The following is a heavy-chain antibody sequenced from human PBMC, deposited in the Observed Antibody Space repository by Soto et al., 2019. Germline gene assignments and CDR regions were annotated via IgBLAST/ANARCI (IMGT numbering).Heavy chain of an antibody. CDR1: GGSISSDFHY. J-gene: IGHJ5*02. CDR3: AISQWGIVWFNP. CDR2: IYYSGST. D-gene: IGHD6-19*01. V-gene: IGHV4-30-4*01. Sequence: PSETLSLTCTVSGGSISSDFHYWSWIRQPPGKGLEWIGYIYYSGSTYYNPPLKSRVTISVDMSKNQFSLKLNSVTAADTAVYYCAISQWGIVWFNPWGQGTLVTVSS.